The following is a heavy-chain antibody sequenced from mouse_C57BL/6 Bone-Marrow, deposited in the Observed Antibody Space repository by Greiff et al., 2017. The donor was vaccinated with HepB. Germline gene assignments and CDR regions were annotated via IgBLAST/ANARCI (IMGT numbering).Heavy chain of an antibody. CDR2: ISSGGDYI. CDR1: GFTFSSYA. J-gene: IGHJ4*01. V-gene: IGHV5-9-1*02. CDR3: TRNYGSSYGAMDY. Sequence: EVQVVESGAGLVKPGGSLKLSCAASGFTFSSYAMSWVRQTPEKRLEWVAYISSGGDYIYYADTVKGRFTIARDNARNTQYLQMSSLKSEDTAMYYCTRNYGSSYGAMDYWGQGTSVTVSS. D-gene: IGHD1-1*01.